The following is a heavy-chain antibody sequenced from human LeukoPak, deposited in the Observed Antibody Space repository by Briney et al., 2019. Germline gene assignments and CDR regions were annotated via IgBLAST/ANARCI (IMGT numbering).Heavy chain of an antibody. J-gene: IGHJ5*02. CDR3: ARDQKYYYGSGSYNWFDP. CDR1: GGSISSHY. CDR2: IYYSGST. D-gene: IGHD3-10*01. Sequence: PSETLPLTCTVSGGSISSHYWSWIRQPPGKGLEWIGYIYYSGSTNYNPSLKSRVTISVDTSKNQFSLKLSSVTAADTAVYYCARDQKYYYGSGSYNWFDPWGQGTLVTVSS. V-gene: IGHV4-59*11.